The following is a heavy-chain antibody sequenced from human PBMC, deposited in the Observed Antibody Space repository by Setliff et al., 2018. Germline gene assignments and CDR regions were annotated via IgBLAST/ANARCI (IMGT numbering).Heavy chain of an antibody. CDR3: ARDRGRGWFGGMDV. CDR2: IYHSGST. Sequence: SETLSLTCTVSGDSIDTDIWWSWVRQSPGKGLEWIGEIYHSGSTNYNPSLKSRVTISVDKSKNQFSLKLSSVTAADTAVYYCARDRGRGWFGGMDVWGQGTTVTVSS. J-gene: IGHJ6*02. V-gene: IGHV4-4*02. D-gene: IGHD3-10*01. CDR1: GDSIDTDIW.